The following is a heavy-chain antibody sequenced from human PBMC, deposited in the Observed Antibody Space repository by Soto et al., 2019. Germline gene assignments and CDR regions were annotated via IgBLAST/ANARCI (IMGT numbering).Heavy chain of an antibody. D-gene: IGHD2-15*01. CDR3: ARDHAYIGYLDYYYYYMDV. CDR1: GGSISSGGYY. Sequence: SETLSLTCTVSGGSISSGGYYWSWIRQHPGKGLEWIGYIYYSGSTYYNPSLKSRVTISVDTSKNQFSLKLSSVTAADTAVYYCARDHAYIGYLDYYYYYMDVWGKGTTVTVSS. V-gene: IGHV4-31*03. CDR2: IYYSGST. J-gene: IGHJ6*03.